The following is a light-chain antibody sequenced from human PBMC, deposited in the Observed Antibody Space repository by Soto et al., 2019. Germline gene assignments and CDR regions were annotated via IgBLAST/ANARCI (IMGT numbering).Light chain of an antibody. CDR2: AAS. CDR3: QQLNSYSALT. J-gene: IGKJ4*01. CDR1: QGIRSY. Sequence: DIQMTQSPSSLSASVGDRVTITCRASQGIRSYLAWYQQNPGKAPKLLIYAASTLQSGVPSRFSGSGSGTDFTLTISSLQPEDFATYYCQQLNSYSALTFGGGTKVDI. V-gene: IGKV1-9*01.